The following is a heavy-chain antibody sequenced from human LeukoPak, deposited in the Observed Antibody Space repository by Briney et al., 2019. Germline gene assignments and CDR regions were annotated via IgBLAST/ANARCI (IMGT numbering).Heavy chain of an antibody. V-gene: IGHV4-59*01. Sequence: SETLSLTCTVSGGSISSYYWSWIRQPPGKGLEWIGYIYYSGRTDYNPSLKSRVTISVDTSKSQFSLQLSSVTAADTAVYYCARLTAGTSVYFDYWGQGVLVTVSS. CDR2: IYYSGRT. CDR3: ARLTAGTSVYFDY. D-gene: IGHD6-13*01. J-gene: IGHJ4*02. CDR1: GGSISSYY.